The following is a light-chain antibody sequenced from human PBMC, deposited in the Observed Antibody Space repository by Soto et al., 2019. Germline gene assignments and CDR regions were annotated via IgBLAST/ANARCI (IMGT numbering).Light chain of an antibody. Sequence: SVLTQSPSASATPGQGVSITCSGSGSNIGTFYVSWYQHVPGTAPRLLIYSNNQRPSGVPDRFSGSKSGTSASLAISGLRSEDEAYYYCTAWDDNLSAVLFGGGTKVTVL. J-gene: IGLJ2*01. V-gene: IGLV1-47*02. CDR2: SNN. CDR3: TAWDDNLSAVL. CDR1: GSNIGTFY.